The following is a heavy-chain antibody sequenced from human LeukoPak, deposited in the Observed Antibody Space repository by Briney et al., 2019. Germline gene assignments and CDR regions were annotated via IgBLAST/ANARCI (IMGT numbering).Heavy chain of an antibody. CDR1: GGSISYYY. CDR3: ARGGTYNDILSFDP. V-gene: IGHV4-59*01. CDR2: IYYTGST. Sequence: SETLSLTRTVSGGSISYYYWTWIRQSPGKGLEWIGQIYYTGSTYYNPSLKRRVTISVDTSRNQFSLNLTSVTAADTAVYYCARGGTYNDILSFDPWGQGTLVTVSS. D-gene: IGHD3-9*01. J-gene: IGHJ5*02.